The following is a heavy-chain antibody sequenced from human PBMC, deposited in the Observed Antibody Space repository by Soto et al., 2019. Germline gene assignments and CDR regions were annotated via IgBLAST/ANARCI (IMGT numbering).Heavy chain of an antibody. CDR1: GFTFSSYA. CDR2: ISGSGGST. J-gene: IGHJ4*02. Sequence: GGSLRLSCAASGFTFSSYAMSWVRQAPGKGLEWVSAISGSGGSTYYADSVKGRFTISRDKSKNTLYLQMNSLRAEDTSVYYCAKDSSYYYDSATDYWGQGTLVTVSS. V-gene: IGHV3-23*01. D-gene: IGHD3-22*01. CDR3: AKDSSYYYDSATDY.